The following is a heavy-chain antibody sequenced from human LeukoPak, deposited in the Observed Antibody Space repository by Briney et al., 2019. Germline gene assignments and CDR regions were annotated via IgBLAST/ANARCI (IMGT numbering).Heavy chain of an antibody. CDR3: ARRGSYYRVDY. CDR1: GDSISSSSYY. V-gene: IGHV4-39*01. J-gene: IGHJ4*02. CDR2: IYHSGST. Sequence: SETLSLTCSVSGDSISSSSYYWGWIRQPPGKGLEWIGSIYHSGSTYYNPSLKSRVTMSVDKSKNQFSLKLSSVTAADTAVYYCARRGSYYRVDYWGQGTLVTVSS. D-gene: IGHD3-10*01.